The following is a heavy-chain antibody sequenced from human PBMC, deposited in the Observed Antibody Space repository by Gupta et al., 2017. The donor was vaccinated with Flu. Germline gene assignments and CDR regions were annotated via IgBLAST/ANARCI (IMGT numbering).Heavy chain of an antibody. Sequence: QVQLQQWGSGLLKPSETLSLTCAVSGGSFSDYSWRWIRQPPGKGLEWIGEINHSGNINYNSSLKTRVTISLDTSKNQFSLKLHSVTAADTAVYYCARGSNSRLGSSDYWGQGTLVTVSS. D-gene: IGHD3-10*01. J-gene: IGHJ4*02. V-gene: IGHV4-34*01. CDR3: ARGSNSRLGSSDY. CDR2: INHSGNI. CDR1: GGSFSDYS.